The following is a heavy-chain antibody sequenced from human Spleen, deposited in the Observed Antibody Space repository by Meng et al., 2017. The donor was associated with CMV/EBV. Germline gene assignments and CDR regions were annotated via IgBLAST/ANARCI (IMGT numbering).Heavy chain of an antibody. CDR2: TYYRSQWYN. CDR3: ARVWIAGSDY. D-gene: IGHD6-13*01. Sequence: CAISGDSFSSNNGVWHWIRQSPSGGLEWLGRTYYRSQWYNDYAVSVKSRIIINPDTSRNQFSLHLNSVTPEDTAVYYCARVWIAGSDYWGQGTLVTVSS. J-gene: IGHJ4*02. CDR1: GDSFSSNNGV. V-gene: IGHV6-1*01.